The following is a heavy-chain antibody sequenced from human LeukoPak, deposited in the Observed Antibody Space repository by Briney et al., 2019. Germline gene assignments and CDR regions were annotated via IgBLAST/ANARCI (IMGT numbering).Heavy chain of an antibody. D-gene: IGHD3-3*01. Sequence: KSSETLSLTCTVSGGSISSHYWSWIRQPPGKGLEWIGYIYYSGSTNYNPSLKSRVTISVDTSKNQFSLKLSSVTAADTAVYYCARSITIFASFDYWGQGTLVTVSS. J-gene: IGHJ4*02. V-gene: IGHV4-59*11. CDR2: IYYSGST. CDR1: GGSISSHY. CDR3: ARSITIFASFDY.